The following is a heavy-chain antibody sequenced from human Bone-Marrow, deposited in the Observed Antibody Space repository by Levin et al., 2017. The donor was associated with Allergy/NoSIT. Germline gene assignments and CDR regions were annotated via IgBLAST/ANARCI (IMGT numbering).Heavy chain of an antibody. CDR2: IYPDGRT. J-gene: IGHJ6*04. V-gene: IGHV4-4*02. Sequence: SETLSLTCAVSGASISSTNWYSWVRQPPGKGLEWIGEIYPDGRTNYNPSLKSRVTISVDKSRNQFSLKLNTVTAADTAVYYCVRNGFYSLEVWGKGTTVTVSS. D-gene: IGHD3-3*01. CDR3: VRNGFYSLEV. CDR1: GASISSTNW.